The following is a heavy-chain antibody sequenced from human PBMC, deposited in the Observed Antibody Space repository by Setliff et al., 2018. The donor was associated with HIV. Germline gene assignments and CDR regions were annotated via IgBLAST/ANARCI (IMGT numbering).Heavy chain of an antibody. Sequence: SETLSLTCTVSGDSINSGSYHWNWIRQPAGKGLEWIGRIYISGSANYNPSLKSRVTISVDTSKNQFSLKLSSVTAADTAIYYCAREDSSSWYLVYYYYYGMDVWGHGSTVTVSS. CDR1: GDSINSGSYH. CDR2: IYISGSA. CDR3: AREDSSSWYLVYYYYYGMDV. J-gene: IGHJ6*02. D-gene: IGHD6-13*01. V-gene: IGHV4-61*02.